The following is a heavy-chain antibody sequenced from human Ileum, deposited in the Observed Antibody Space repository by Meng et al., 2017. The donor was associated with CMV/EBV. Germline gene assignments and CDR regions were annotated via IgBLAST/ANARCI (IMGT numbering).Heavy chain of an antibody. Sequence: GESLKISCTGSGHTFNNYWIAWVRQMPGKGLEWMGVISLRDSDSRYSPSFQGQVIISADKSINTAYLQWTTLKSSDTAMYFCARLGRSYYADYWGQGTLVTVSS. D-gene: IGHD1-26*01. CDR2: ISLRDSDS. J-gene: IGHJ4*02. CDR1: GHTFNNYW. CDR3: ARLGRSYYADY. V-gene: IGHV5-51*01.